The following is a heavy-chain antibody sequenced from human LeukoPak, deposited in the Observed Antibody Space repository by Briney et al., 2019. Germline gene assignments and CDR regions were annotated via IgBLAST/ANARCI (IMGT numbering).Heavy chain of an antibody. CDR1: GFTFSSYS. D-gene: IGHD1-26*01. V-gene: IGHV3-21*01. CDR3: TRDLNRGSYHWFDP. J-gene: IGHJ5*02. CDR2: ISSSSSYI. Sequence: EGSLRLSCAASGFTFSSYSMNWVRQAPGKGLEWVSSISSSSSYIYYADSVKGRFTISRDNAKNSLYLQMNSLRAEDTAVYYCTRDLNRGSYHWFDPWGQGTPVTVS.